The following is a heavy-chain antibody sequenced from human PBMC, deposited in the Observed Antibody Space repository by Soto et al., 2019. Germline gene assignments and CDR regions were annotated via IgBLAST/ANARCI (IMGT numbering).Heavy chain of an antibody. Sequence: PGGSLRLSCAASGFTFSSYAMSWVRQAPGKGLEWVSAISGSGGSTYYADSVKGRFTISRDNSKNTLYLQMNSLRAEDTAVYYCAKFWYVGEPTAGDEHYYMDVWGKGTTVTVS. V-gene: IGHV3-23*01. CDR1: GFTFSSYA. CDR3: AKFWYVGEPTAGDEHYYMDV. J-gene: IGHJ6*03. D-gene: IGHD6-13*01. CDR2: ISGSGGST.